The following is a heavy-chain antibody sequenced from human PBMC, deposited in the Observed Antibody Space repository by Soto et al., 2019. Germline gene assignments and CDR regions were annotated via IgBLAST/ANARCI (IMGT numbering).Heavy chain of an antibody. CDR3: ARDNWTSY. Sequence: GGSMRLSCVASGCTFSNYWMHWVRQAPGKGLVWVSRISPDGSSTNYADSVTGRFTISRDNAKNTLYLQMNSLRAEDTAVYYCARDNWTSYWGQGTLVTVSS. CDR1: GCTFSNYW. J-gene: IGHJ4*02. D-gene: IGHD1-20*01. V-gene: IGHV3-74*01. CDR2: ISPDGSST.